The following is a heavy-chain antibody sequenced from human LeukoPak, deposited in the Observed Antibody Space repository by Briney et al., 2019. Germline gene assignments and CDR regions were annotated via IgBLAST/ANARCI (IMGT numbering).Heavy chain of an antibody. CDR3: ARGGYYDKEAFDI. CDR2: IYYSGST. Sequence: PSETLSLTCTVSGGSINSTNYYWGWIRQPPGKGLEWIGSIYYSGSTYYNPSLRSRVTISVDTSKNQFSLKLTSVTAADTAVYYCARGGYYDKEAFDIWGQGTMVTVSS. CDR1: GGSINSTNYY. D-gene: IGHD3-22*01. J-gene: IGHJ3*02. V-gene: IGHV4-39*01.